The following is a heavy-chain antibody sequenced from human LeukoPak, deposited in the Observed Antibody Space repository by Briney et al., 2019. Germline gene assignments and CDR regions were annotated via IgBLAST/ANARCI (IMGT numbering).Heavy chain of an antibody. J-gene: IGHJ6*03. CDR2: INPNSGGT. D-gene: IGHD5-12*01. CDR1: GYTFTGYY. V-gene: IGHV1-2*02. CDR3: ASTRSGYDYTDEYYYYMDV. Sequence: ASVKVSCKASGYTFTGYYMHWVRQAPGQGLEWMGWINPNSGGTNYAQKFQGRVTMTRDTSISTAYMELSRLRSDDTAVYYCASTRSGYDYTDEYYYYMDVWGKGTTVTISS.